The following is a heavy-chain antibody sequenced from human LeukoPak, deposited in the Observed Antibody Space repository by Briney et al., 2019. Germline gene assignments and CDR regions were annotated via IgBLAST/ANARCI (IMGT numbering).Heavy chain of an antibody. Sequence: SGGSLRLSCTAFGFSFNSYGMNWVRQAPGKGLEWVSYISSGGRTIYYADSVKGRFTISRDNAKNSLYLQMNSLRAEDTAVYYCARDESSVRDFDYWGQGTLVTVSS. J-gene: IGHJ4*02. CDR3: ARDESSVRDFDY. D-gene: IGHD6-19*01. CDR2: ISSGGRTI. V-gene: IGHV3-48*01. CDR1: GFSFNSYG.